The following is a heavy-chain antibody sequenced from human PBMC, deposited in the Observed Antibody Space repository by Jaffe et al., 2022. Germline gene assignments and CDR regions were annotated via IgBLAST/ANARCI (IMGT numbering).Heavy chain of an antibody. V-gene: IGHV3-43D*04. CDR3: AKDYWGSSGSQVDYYYYYYMDV. J-gene: IGHJ6*03. D-gene: IGHD6-19*01. CDR1: GFTFDDYA. CDR2: ISWDGGST. Sequence: EVQLVESGGVVVQPGGSLRLSCAASGFTFDDYAMHWVRQAPGKGLEWVSLISWDGGSTYYADSVKGRFTISRDNSKNSLYLQMNSLRAEDTALYYCAKDYWGSSGSQVDYYYYYYMDVWGKGTTVTVSS.